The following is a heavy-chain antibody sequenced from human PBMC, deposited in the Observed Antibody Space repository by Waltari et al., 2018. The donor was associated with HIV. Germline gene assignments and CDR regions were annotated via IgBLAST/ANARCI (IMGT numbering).Heavy chain of an antibody. V-gene: IGHV3-48*01. J-gene: IGHJ6*02. CDR1: GFTFSDYS. CDR3: ARCETVVTPFINKYLGLDV. CDR2: ISATGTTI. D-gene: IGHD2-15*01. Sequence: EVQLVESGGKLVQPGGSLRLSCLASGFTFSDYSMNWVRQGPGKGLDWVTYISATGTTIFYANSLKGRFTVSRDNVENSLYLDMSSLRAEDTGDYYCARCETVVTPFINKYLGLDVWGPGTTVTVSS.